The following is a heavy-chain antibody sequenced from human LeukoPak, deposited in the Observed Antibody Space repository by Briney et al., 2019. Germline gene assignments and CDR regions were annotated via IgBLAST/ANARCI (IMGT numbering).Heavy chain of an antibody. D-gene: IGHD3-9*01. Sequence: PSETLSLTCAVDGGSFSGYYWTWIRQPPGKGLEWIGEFNQSGSTNYNPSLKSRVTISGDTSKKRFSLKLTSVTAADTAVYYCARGAEVLRYFSYFDYWGQEALVTVSS. CDR3: ARGAEVLRYFSYFDY. CDR2: FNQSGST. J-gene: IGHJ4*02. CDR1: GGSFSGYY. V-gene: IGHV4-34*01.